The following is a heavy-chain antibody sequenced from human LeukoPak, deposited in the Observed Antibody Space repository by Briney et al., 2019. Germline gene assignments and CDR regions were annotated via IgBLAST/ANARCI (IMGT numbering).Heavy chain of an antibody. CDR3: ARELTPYYYYYMDV. V-gene: IGHV4-59*12. Sequence: SETLSLTCTVSGGSISSYYWSWIRQPPGKGLEWIGYIYYSGSTNYNPSLKSRVTISVDTSKNQFSLKLSSVTAADTAVYYCARELTPYYYYYMDVWGKGTTVTVSS. CDR1: GGSISSYY. J-gene: IGHJ6*03. D-gene: IGHD4/OR15-4a*01. CDR2: IYYSGST.